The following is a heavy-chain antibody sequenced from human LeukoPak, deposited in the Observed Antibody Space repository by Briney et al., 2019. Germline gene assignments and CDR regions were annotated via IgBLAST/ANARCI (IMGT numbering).Heavy chain of an antibody. CDR3: ARVGGSSWTDY. J-gene: IGHJ4*02. Sequence: GGSLRLSCAASGFTFSSYAMSWVRQAPGKGLEWVSAISGSGGSTYYADSVKGRFTISRDNAKNSQYLQMNSLRAEDTAVYYCARVGGSSWTDYWGQGTLVTVSS. CDR2: ISGSGGST. D-gene: IGHD6-13*01. V-gene: IGHV3-23*01. CDR1: GFTFSSYA.